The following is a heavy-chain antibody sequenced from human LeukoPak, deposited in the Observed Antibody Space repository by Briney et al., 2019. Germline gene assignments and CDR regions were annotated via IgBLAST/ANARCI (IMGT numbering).Heavy chain of an antibody. CDR3: ASCGSYRLVYYFDY. D-gene: IGHD1-26*01. V-gene: IGHV4-39*07. CDR2: IYYSGST. J-gene: IGHJ4*02. CDR1: GGSISSSSYY. Sequence: SETLSLTCTVSGGSISSSSYYWGWIRQPPGKGLEWIGSIYYSGSTYYNPSLKSRVTISVDTSKNQFSLKLSSVTAADTAVYYCASCGSYRLVYYFDYWGQGTLVTVSS.